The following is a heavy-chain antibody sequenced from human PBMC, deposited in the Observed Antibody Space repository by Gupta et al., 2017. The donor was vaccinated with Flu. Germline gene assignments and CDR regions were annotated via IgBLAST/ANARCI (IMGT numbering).Heavy chain of an antibody. J-gene: IGHJ5*02. D-gene: IGHD4-17*01. V-gene: IGHV2-5*02. Sequence: KPTQTLTLTCTFSGFSLSTSGVGVGWIRQPPGKALEWLALISWDDDKRYSPSLKSRLTITKDTSKNQVVLTMTNMDPVDTATYYCAHVSVDYGDRDLFDPWGQGTLVTVSS. CDR2: ISWDDDK. CDR1: GFSLSTSGVG. CDR3: AHVSVDYGDRDLFDP.